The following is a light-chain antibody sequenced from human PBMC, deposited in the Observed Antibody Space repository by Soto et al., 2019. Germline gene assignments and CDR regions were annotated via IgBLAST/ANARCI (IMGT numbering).Light chain of an antibody. J-gene: IGKJ2*01. Sequence: IQMTQSPSTLSASVGDRVTITCRASQTIGNWLAWYQQKTGKAPKLLIYDASSLERGVPSMFSDSRSGREFTLTISSLKPDEFAADYCQQYDSYSYTFGQGTKLEIK. V-gene: IGKV1-5*01. CDR3: QQYDSYSYT. CDR2: DAS. CDR1: QTIGNW.